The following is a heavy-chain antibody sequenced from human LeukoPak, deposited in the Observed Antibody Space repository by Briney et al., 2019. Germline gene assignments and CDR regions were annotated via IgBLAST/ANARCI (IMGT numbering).Heavy chain of an antibody. CDR2: IWYDGSNK. J-gene: IGHJ4*02. CDR3: AKDHYWSIDY. Sequence: GGSLRLSCAPSGFTFSDYGMHWVRQAPGKGLEWVAVIWYDGSNKYYADSVKGRFTISRDNSRNTLYLQMNSLRAEDTGVYYCAKDHYWSIDYWGRGTLVTVSS. V-gene: IGHV3-33*03. CDR1: GFTFSDYG. D-gene: IGHD3-3*01.